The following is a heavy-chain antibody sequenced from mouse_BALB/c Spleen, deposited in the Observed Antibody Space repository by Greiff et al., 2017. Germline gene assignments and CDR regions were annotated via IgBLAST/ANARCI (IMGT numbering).Heavy chain of an antibody. J-gene: IGHJ2*01. CDR1: GFNIKDTY. CDR2: IDPANGNT. Sequence: EVKLMESGAELVKPGASVKLSCTASGFNIKDTYMHWVKQRPEQGLEWIGRIDPANGNTKYDPKFQGKATITADTSSNTAYLQLSSLTSEDTAVYYCARDPPLWSGDYWGQGTTLTVSS. V-gene: IGHV14-3*02. CDR3: ARDPPLWSGDY. D-gene: IGHD1-1*02.